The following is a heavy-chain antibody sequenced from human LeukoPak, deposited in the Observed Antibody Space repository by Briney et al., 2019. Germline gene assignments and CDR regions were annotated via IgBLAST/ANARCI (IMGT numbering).Heavy chain of an antibody. Sequence: SGPTLVKPTQTLTLTCTFSGLSLSTSGVGVGWIRQPPGKALVWLALIYWNDDKRYSPSLKSRLTITKDTSKNQVVLTMTNMDPVDTATYYCAHRGSSSDAFDIWGQGTMVTVSS. CDR2: IYWNDDK. D-gene: IGHD6-13*01. CDR1: GLSLSTSGVG. J-gene: IGHJ3*02. CDR3: AHRGSSSDAFDI. V-gene: IGHV2-5*01.